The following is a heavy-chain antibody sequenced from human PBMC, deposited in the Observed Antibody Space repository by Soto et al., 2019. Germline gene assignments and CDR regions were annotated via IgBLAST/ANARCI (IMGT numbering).Heavy chain of an antibody. V-gene: IGHV1-18*01. CDR1: GYTVTSYG. D-gene: IGHD6-13*01. CDR2: ISAYNGNT. J-gene: IGHJ4*02. CDR3: ERDTAAAGIFEY. Sequence: QVQLVQSGAEVKKPGASWKGSCKASGYTVTSYGISWVRQAPGQGLEWMGWISAYNGNTNYAQKLQGRVTMTTDTSTSTAYMELRSLRSDDTAVYYCERDTAAAGIFEYWGQGTLVTVSS.